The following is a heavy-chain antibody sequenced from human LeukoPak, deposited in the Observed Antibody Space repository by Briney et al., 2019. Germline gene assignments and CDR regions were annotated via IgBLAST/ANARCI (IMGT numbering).Heavy chain of an antibody. J-gene: IGHJ3*02. CDR3: ARPLWFGELLGAFDI. CDR1: GYSISSGYY. Sequence: SETLSLTCTVSGYSISSGYYWGWIRQPPGKGLEWIGSIYHSGSTYYNPPLKSRVAISVDTPKNQFSLKLSSVTAADTAVYYCARPLWFGELLGAFDIWGQGTMVTVSS. V-gene: IGHV4-38-2*02. CDR2: IYHSGST. D-gene: IGHD3-10*01.